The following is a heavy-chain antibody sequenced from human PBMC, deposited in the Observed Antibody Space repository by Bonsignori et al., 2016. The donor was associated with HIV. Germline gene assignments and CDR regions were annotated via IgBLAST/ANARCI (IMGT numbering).Heavy chain of an antibody. D-gene: IGHD1-26*01. Sequence: QVHLVQSGPEVKKPGASVRVSCTTSGYPFSNYGISWVRQAPGQGLEWMGWINPYNDKTEHALKLQGRVTLTADTSTGTVYMDLKRLTSDDTAIYYCARQDWVAVAWDRWGQGTLVTVSS. J-gene: IGHJ4*02. CDR2: INPYNDKT. V-gene: IGHV1-18*01. CDR3: ARQDWVAVAWDR. CDR1: GYPFSNYG.